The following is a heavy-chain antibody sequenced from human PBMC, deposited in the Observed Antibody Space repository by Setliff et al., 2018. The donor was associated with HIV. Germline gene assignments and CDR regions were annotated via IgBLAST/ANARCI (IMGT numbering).Heavy chain of an antibody. Sequence: KTSETLSLTCTVSSGSISSSNHYWGWIRQPPGKGLEWIGSIFYSGSTDYNPSLKSRVTMSVDTSTNQFSLKMTSVTAADTAVYYCARRIDNSGRLPAKNWFDTWGQGRLVTVSS. CDR2: IFYSGST. D-gene: IGHD3-10*01. CDR1: SGSISSSNHY. J-gene: IGHJ5*02. V-gene: IGHV4-39*01. CDR3: ARRIDNSGRLPAKNWFDT.